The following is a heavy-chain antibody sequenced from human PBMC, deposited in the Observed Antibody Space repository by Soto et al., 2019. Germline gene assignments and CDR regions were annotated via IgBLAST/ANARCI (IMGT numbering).Heavy chain of an antibody. J-gene: IGHJ4*02. Sequence: QVQLVESGGGVVQPGRSLILSCAASGFTFSSYGMHWVRQAPGKGLEWVAVIWYDGSNKYYADSVNGRFTISRDNSKNTLYLQMNRLRAEDTAVYYCASVDPNGRYFDYWGQGTLVTVSS. D-gene: IGHD7-27*01. CDR1: GFTFSSYG. V-gene: IGHV3-33*01. CDR2: IWYDGSNK. CDR3: ASVDPNGRYFDY.